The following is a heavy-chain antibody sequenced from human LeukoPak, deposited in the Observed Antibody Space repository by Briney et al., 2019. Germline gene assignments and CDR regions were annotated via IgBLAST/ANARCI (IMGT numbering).Heavy chain of an antibody. J-gene: IGHJ3*02. V-gene: IGHV5-51*01. CDR2: TYPDDSDT. CDR3: ARHEGYCISSSCSDTFDI. Sequence: GESLKISCKGSGYKFPTYWIGWVRQMPGKGLEWMGITYPDDSDTRYSPSFQGLVTISADKSTSTAYLQWSSLKASDTAMYYCARHEGYCISSSCSDTFDIWGQGTMVTVSS. CDR1: GYKFPTYW. D-gene: IGHD2-2*01.